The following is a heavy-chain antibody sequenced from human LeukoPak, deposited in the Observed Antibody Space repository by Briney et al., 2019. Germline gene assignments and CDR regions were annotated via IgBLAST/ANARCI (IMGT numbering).Heavy chain of an antibody. D-gene: IGHD1-26*01. CDR1: GFTISSLG. J-gene: IGHJ4*02. CDR2: LRYDGITV. Sequence: PGGSLRLSCAASGFTISSLGMSWVRKAPGKGLEWVAFLRYDGITVYYADSVKGRFTISRDNSKNTLYLQMNSLRAEDTAMYYCAKDEALGATHFDFWGQGTLVTVSS. V-gene: IGHV3-30*02. CDR3: AKDEALGATHFDF.